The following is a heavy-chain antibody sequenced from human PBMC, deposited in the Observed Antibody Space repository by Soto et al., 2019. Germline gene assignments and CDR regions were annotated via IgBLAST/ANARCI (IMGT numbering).Heavy chain of an antibody. J-gene: IGHJ6*02. CDR1: GFTFSSYA. D-gene: IGHD3-3*01. V-gene: IGHV3-30-3*01. CDR3: ARDRPVLRFLEWPQPRYYYYYYGMDV. Sequence: GGSLRLSCAASGFTFSSYAMHWVRQAPGKGLEWVAVISYDGSNKYYADSVKGRFTISRDNSKNTLYLQMNSLRAEDTAVYYCARDRPVLRFLEWPQPRYYYYYYGMDVWGQGTTVTVSS. CDR2: ISYDGSNK.